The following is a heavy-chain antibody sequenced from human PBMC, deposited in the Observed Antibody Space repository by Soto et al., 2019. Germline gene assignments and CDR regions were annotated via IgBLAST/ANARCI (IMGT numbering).Heavy chain of an antibody. J-gene: IGHJ5*02. CDR2: IYYSGST. D-gene: IGHD3-10*01. Sequence: PSGTLSLTYTVTGDSISSSSYNWGWIRQPPGKGREWIGSIYYSGSTYYNPSLKSRVTISVNTSKNQFSLKLSCVTAADTAVYYCARWDVVRGSPNNWFDPWGQGTLVTVSS. V-gene: IGHV4-39*01. CDR1: GDSISSSSYN. CDR3: ARWDVVRGSPNNWFDP.